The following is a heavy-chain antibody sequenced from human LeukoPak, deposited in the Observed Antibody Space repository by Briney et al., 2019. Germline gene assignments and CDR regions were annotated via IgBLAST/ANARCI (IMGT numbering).Heavy chain of an antibody. CDR1: GYTFTNYD. D-gene: IGHD4-17*01. Sequence: ASVKVSCKASGYTFTNYDINWVRQAPGQGLEWMGWMNPNSGKTGYAQKFQGRVTMTTDTSANTAYMDLSSLRSEDTAVYYCARLSSHYGDYKVDPWGQGTLVTVSS. J-gene: IGHJ5*02. CDR2: MNPNSGKT. V-gene: IGHV1-8*02. CDR3: ARLSSHYGDYKVDP.